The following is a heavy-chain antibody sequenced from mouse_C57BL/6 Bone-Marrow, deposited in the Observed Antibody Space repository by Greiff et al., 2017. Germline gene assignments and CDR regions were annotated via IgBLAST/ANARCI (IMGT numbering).Heavy chain of an antibody. Sequence: QVQLQQSGAELARPGASVKLSCKASGYTFTSYGISWVKQRTGQGLEWIGEIYPRSGNTYYNEKFKGKATLTADKSSSTAYMELRSLTSEDSAVYFCARTNYYGRSYVSFAYWGQGDLVTVSA. D-gene: IGHD1-1*01. CDR1: GYTFTSYG. J-gene: IGHJ3*01. V-gene: IGHV1-81*01. CDR3: ARTNYYGRSYVSFAY. CDR2: IYPRSGNT.